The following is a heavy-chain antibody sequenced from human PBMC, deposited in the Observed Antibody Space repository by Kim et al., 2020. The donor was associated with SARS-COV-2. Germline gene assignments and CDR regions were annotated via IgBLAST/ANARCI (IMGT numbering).Heavy chain of an antibody. J-gene: IGHJ4*02. D-gene: IGHD1-20*01. CDR3: VRWYVGIVSRYFDF. V-gene: IGHV3-66*01. Sequence: GDSVKDRFTISRDNSKNTLYLQMSSLRDEDTAVYYCVRWYVGIVSRYFDFWGQGTLVTVSS.